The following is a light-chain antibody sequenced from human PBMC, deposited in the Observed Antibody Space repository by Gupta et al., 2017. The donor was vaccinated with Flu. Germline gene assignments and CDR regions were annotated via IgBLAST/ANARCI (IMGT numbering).Light chain of an antibody. CDR1: SPSIGKHY. V-gene: IGLV1-47*01. Sequence: ISCSGNSPSIGKHYVYWYLQFPGTDPKLFMYENDQRPSGVSDRFSGSKSGTSASLATSGLRSEDEAAYYCGTSDSSMDAWVFGGGTKLTVL. J-gene: IGLJ3*02. CDR3: GTSDSSMDAWV. CDR2: END.